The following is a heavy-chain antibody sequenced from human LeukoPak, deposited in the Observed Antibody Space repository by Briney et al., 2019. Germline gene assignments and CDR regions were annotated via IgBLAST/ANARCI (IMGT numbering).Heavy chain of an antibody. V-gene: IGHV3-30*18. CDR1: GFTFSTYG. CDR2: ISYDGSNK. J-gene: IGHJ3*02. D-gene: IGHD6-13*01. Sequence: GGSLRLSCAASGFTFSTYGMHWVRQAPGKGLEWVAVISYDGSNKYYADSVKGRFTISRDNSKNTLYLQMNSLRAEDTAVYYCAKGYSSSWYWGNDTFDIWGQGTMVTVSS. CDR3: AKGYSSSWYWGNDTFDI.